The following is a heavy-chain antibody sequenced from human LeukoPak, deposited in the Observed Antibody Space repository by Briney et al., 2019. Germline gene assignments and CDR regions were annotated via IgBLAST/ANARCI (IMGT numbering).Heavy chain of an antibody. CDR1: GYTFTGYY. J-gene: IGHJ4*02. V-gene: IGHV1-2*02. CDR3: ARDRTKYCRSTSCPLDY. D-gene: IGHD2-2*01. Sequence: AASVKVSCKASGYTFTGYYMHWVRQAPGQGLEWMGWINPNSGGTNYAQKFQGRVTMTRDTSISTAYMELSRLRSDDTAVYYCARDRTKYCRSTSCPLDYWGQGTLVTVSS. CDR2: INPNSGGT.